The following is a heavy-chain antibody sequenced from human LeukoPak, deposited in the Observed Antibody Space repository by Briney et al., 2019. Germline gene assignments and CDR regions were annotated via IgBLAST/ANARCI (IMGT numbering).Heavy chain of an antibody. CDR2: INPSGGST. V-gene: IGHV1-46*01. CDR3: ARGNTINSGYGGIVVVVAATFDY. CDR1: GYTFTSYY. J-gene: IGHJ4*02. Sequence: ASVKVSCKASGYTFTSYYMHWVRQAPGQGLEWMGIINPSGGSTSYAQKFQGRVTMTRDTSTSTVYMELSSLRSEDTAVYYCARGNTINSGYGGIVVVVAATFDYWGQGTLVTVSS. D-gene: IGHD2-15*01.